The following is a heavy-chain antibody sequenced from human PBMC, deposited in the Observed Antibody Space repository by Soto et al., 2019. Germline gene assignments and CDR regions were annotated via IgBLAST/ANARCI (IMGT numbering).Heavy chain of an antibody. CDR2: IDPSDSYT. CDR3: ARQQKEYYYYGMDV. Sequence: GESLKISCKGSGYSFTSYWVSWGRQMPGKGLEWMGRIDPSDSYTNYSPSFQGHVTISADKSISTAYLQWSSLKASDTAMYYCARQQKEYYYYGMDVWGQGTTVTVSS. J-gene: IGHJ6*02. CDR1: GYSFTSYW. V-gene: IGHV5-10-1*01.